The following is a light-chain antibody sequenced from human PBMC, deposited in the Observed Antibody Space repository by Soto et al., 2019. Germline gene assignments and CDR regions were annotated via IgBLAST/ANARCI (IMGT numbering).Light chain of an antibody. CDR3: QQDSSWPRT. V-gene: IGKV3-15*01. J-gene: IGKJ4*01. CDR2: GAS. CDR1: QDIRSS. Sequence: EIVMTQSPATQSESPGERVTLSCRASQDIRSSLAWYQQKPGQAPRLLIYGASIRATGVPATFSGSGSGTEFTLSISSLQSEHLGVYYCQQDSSWPRTFGGGTKVDIK.